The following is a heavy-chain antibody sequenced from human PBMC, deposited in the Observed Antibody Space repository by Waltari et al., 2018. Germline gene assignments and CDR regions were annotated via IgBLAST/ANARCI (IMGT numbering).Heavy chain of an antibody. CDR2: IKTDGSTT. Sequence: EVQLVESGGGLVQPGGSLRLSCAASGFIFSNYWMHWLRQAPGKGPVWVSQIKTDGSTTRYTDSVEGRFTISRDNARKMLYLQMSSLRAEDTALYYCAAYSGSWYWGQGTLVTVSS. CDR3: AAYSGSWY. D-gene: IGHD6-13*01. J-gene: IGHJ4*02. CDR1: GFIFSNYW. V-gene: IGHV3-74*01.